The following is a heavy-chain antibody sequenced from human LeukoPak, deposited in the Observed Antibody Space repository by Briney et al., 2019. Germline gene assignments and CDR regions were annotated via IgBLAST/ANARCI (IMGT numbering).Heavy chain of an antibody. D-gene: IGHD4-17*01. CDR1: GYTFTGYY. CDR2: INPNSGGT. J-gene: IGHJ4*02. Sequence: ASVKASCKASGYTFTGYYMHWVRQAPGQGLEWMGWINPNSGGTNYAQKFQGRVTMTRDTSISTAYMELSRLRSDDTAVYYCARSLKLTVSSHSDYWGQGTLVTVSS. CDR3: ARSLKLTVSSHSDY. V-gene: IGHV1-2*02.